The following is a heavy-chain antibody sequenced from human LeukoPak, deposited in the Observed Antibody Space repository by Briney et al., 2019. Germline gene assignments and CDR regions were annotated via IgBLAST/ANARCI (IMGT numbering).Heavy chain of an antibody. CDR1: GGSISSSSYY. V-gene: IGHV4-39*01. CDR3: ARREMATPRGWFDP. CDR2: IYYSGST. D-gene: IGHD5-24*01. J-gene: IGHJ5*02. Sequence: SSETLSLTCTVSGGSISSSSYYWGWIRQPPGKGLEWIGSIYYSGSTYYNPSLKSRVTISVDTSKNQFSLKLSSVTAADTAVYYCARREMATPRGWFDPWGQGALVTVSS.